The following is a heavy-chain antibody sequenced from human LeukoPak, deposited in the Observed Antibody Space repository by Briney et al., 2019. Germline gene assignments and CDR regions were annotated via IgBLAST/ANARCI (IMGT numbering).Heavy chain of an antibody. CDR3: AKDLYGGTGYFDY. V-gene: IGHV3-30*18. Sequence: GGSLRLSCAASGFTFSNYGMHWVRQAPGKGLEWVAIISYDGSNKYYADSVKGRFTISRDNSKNTLYLQMNSLRAEDTAVYYCAKDLYGGTGYFDYWGQGTLVTVSS. J-gene: IGHJ4*02. D-gene: IGHD4-23*01. CDR2: ISYDGSNK. CDR1: GFTFSNYG.